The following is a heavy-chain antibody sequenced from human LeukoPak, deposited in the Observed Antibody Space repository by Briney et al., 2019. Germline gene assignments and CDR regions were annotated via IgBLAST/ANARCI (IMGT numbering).Heavy chain of an antibody. D-gene: IGHD6-13*01. CDR1: GFPFSGYW. CDR3: ARDTGYSSSL. J-gene: IGHJ4*02. V-gene: IGHV3-74*01. CDR2: INGDGSST. Sequence: GGSLRLSCEASGFPFSGYWMHWARQAPGKGLVWVSRINGDGSSTSYADSVKGRFTISRDNAKNTVYLQMNSLRAEDTAVYYCARDTGYSSSLWGQGTLVTVSS.